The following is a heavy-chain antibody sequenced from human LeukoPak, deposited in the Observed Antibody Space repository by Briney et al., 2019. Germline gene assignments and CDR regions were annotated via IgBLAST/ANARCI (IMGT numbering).Heavy chain of an antibody. V-gene: IGHV3-7*01. CDR3: ARWATKYCSSTSCQSPSRFDY. CDR1: GFTFSSYW. D-gene: IGHD2-2*01. Sequence: GGSLRLSCAASGFTFSSYWMSWVRQAPGKGLEWVANIKQDGSEKYYVDSVKGRFTISRDNAKNSLYLQMNSLRAEDTAVYYCARWATKYCSSTSCQSPSRFDYWGQGTLVTVSS. CDR2: IKQDGSEK. J-gene: IGHJ4*02.